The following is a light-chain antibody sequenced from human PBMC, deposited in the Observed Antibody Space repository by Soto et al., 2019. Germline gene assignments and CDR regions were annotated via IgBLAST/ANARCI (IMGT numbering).Light chain of an antibody. CDR2: DAS. CDR1: QSVSNY. Sequence: EIVLTQSPATLSLSPGERATLSCRASQSVSNYLAWYQQKPGQAPRLLIYDASNRAIGIPARFSGSGSGTDFTLTISSLEPEDCAVYYCQQRSHWPLLTFGGGTKVEIK. V-gene: IGKV3-11*01. J-gene: IGKJ4*01. CDR3: QQRSHWPLLT.